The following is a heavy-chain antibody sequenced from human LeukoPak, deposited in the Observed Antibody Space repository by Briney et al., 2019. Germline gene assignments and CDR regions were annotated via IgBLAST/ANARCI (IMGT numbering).Heavy chain of an antibody. CDR1: GFTFSSYA. J-gene: IGHJ4*02. Sequence: PSGGSLRLSCAASGFTFSSYAMSWVRQAPGKGLEWVSAISGSGGSTYYADSVKGRFTISRDNSKNTLYLQMNSLRAEDTAVYYCAKYPVRSLITMIVVVTASPFDYWGQGTLVTVSS. CDR2: ISGSGGST. D-gene: IGHD3-22*01. CDR3: AKYPVRSLITMIVVVTASPFDY. V-gene: IGHV3-23*01.